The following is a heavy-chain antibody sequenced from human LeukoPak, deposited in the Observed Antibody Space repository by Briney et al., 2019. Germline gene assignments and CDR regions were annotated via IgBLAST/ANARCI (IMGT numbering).Heavy chain of an antibody. D-gene: IGHD3-10*01. CDR2: ISGSGGST. CDR3: ARGSGSGSHYNLGDY. Sequence: GGSLRLSCAASGFTFSSYAMSWVRQAPGKGLEWVSAISGSGGSTYYADSVKGRFTISRDNSKNTLYLQMNSLRAEDTAVYYCARGSGSGSHYNLGDYWGQGTLVTVSS. V-gene: IGHV3-23*01. J-gene: IGHJ4*02. CDR1: GFTFSSYA.